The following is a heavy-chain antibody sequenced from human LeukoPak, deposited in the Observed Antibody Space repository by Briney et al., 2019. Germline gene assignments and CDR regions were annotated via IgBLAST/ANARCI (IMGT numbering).Heavy chain of an antibody. CDR3: AKDLGCSGGSCYSDAFDI. V-gene: IGHV3-53*05. D-gene: IGHD2-15*01. CDR2: TYSDGTT. Sequence: PGGSLRLSCAASGFSISDKYMSWVRQAPGKGLEWVSVTYSDGTTHYADSVEGRFTISRDNSKDTLYLQMNSLRAEDTAVYYCAKDLGCSGGSCYSDAFDIWGQGTMVTVSS. J-gene: IGHJ3*02. CDR1: GFSISDKY.